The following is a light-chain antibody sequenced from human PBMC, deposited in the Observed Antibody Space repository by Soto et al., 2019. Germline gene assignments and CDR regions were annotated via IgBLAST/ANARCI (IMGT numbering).Light chain of an antibody. J-gene: IGKJ1*01. CDR3: QEYNGYST. CDR1: QSISSW. V-gene: IGKV1-5*01. Sequence: DFQMTQSPSTLSASVGDRVTITCRASQSISSWLAWYQQKPGKAPKLLIFDASSLEGGVPSRFSGSGSGTEFALTISSPKPDDSATYYGQEYNGYSTFGQGTKV. CDR2: DAS.